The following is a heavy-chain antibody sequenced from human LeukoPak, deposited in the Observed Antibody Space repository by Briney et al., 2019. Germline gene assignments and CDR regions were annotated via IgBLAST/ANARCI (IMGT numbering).Heavy chain of an antibody. D-gene: IGHD1-26*01. CDR3: ATKLVGAAYMDV. CDR1: GFTFGSYE. V-gene: IGHV3-48*03. CDR2: ISSSGSTI. J-gene: IGHJ6*03. Sequence: PGGSLRLSCTASGFTFGSYEMNWVRQAPGKGLEWVSYISSSGSTIYYADSVKGQLTISRDNAKSSLYLQMNSLRAEDTAVYYCATKLVGAAYMDVWGKGTTVTVSS.